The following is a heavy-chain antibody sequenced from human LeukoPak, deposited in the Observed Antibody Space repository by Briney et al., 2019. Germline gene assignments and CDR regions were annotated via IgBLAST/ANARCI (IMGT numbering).Heavy chain of an antibody. J-gene: IGHJ4*02. D-gene: IGHD6-19*01. CDR1: GFTVRSLY. CDR3: ARGLTVAGTSDYFAD. CDR2: IYSGGST. V-gene: IGHV3-66*01. Sequence: GGSLRLSCAASGFTVRSLYMSWARQAPGKGLEWVSTIYSGGSTSYGDAVKGRFIISRDNSKNTLHLQMNTLRAEDLAVYYCARGLTVAGTSDYFADWGQGTLVTVSS.